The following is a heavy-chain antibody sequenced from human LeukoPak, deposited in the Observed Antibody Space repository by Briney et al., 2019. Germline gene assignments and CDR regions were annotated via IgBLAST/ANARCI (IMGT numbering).Heavy chain of an antibody. CDR3: AREGTAGTNLNWFDP. CDR2: IDYSGNT. D-gene: IGHD1-1*01. V-gene: IGHV4-59*01. Sequence: SETLSLTCTVSGGSISTYYWSWIRQPPGKGLEWIAYIDYSGNTNFNPSLKSRVTISVDTSKNQFSLKLSSVTAADTAVYYCAREGTAGTNLNWFDPWGQGTLLTVSS. CDR1: GGSISTYY. J-gene: IGHJ5*01.